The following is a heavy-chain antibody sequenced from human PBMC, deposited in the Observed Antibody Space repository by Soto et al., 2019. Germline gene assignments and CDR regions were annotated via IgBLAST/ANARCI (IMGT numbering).Heavy chain of an antibody. Sequence: QVDLVESGGGVVQPGRPLRLSCAASGFSFSSHGMHCVRQGPGKGLEWLAVITHDGVTTYYADSVKGRFSVSRDNAKNTLYLQMNSLGAEDTAQYYCAKDREDTTMTFDNWGQGTLVTVSS. CDR3: AKDREDTTMTFDN. V-gene: IGHV3-30*18. D-gene: IGHD5-18*01. CDR2: ITHDGVTT. CDR1: GFSFSSHG. J-gene: IGHJ4*02.